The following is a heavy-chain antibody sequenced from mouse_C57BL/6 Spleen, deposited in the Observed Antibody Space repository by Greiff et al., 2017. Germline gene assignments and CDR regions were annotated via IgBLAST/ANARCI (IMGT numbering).Heavy chain of an antibody. CDR1: GYTFTDYN. V-gene: IGHV1-18*01. Sequence: EVQLQQSGPELVKPGASVKIPCKASGYTFTDYNMDWVKQSHGKSLEWIGDINPNNGGTIYNQKFKGKATLTVDKSSSTAYMELRSLTSEDTAVYYCARGDSIYDGYSWYFDVWGTGTTVTVSS. D-gene: IGHD2-3*01. J-gene: IGHJ1*03. CDR3: ARGDSIYDGYSWYFDV. CDR2: INPNNGGT.